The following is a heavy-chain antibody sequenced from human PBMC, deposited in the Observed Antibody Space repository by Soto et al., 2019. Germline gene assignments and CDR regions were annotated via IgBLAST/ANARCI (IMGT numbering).Heavy chain of an antibody. Sequence: GGSLRLSCAASGFTVSSNYMSWVRQAPGKGLEWVSVIYSGGSTYYEDSVKGRFTISRDNSKNKLYLQMNSLRAEDTAVYYCARARLVATRIAVAGFFDYWGQGTLVTVSS. V-gene: IGHV3-66*01. D-gene: IGHD6-19*01. CDR2: IYSGGST. CDR3: ARARLVATRIAVAGFFDY. J-gene: IGHJ4*02. CDR1: GFTVSSNY.